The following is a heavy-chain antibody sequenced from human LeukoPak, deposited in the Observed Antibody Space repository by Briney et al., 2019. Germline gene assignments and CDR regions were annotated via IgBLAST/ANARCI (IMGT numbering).Heavy chain of an antibody. Sequence: PSETLSLTCTVSGGSISSSSYYWGWIRQPPGKGLEWIGSIYYSGSTYYNPSLKSRDTISVDTSKNQFSLKLSSVTAADTAVYYCASLGVVPAAIGGNYYYYYMDVWGKGTTVTVSS. J-gene: IGHJ6*03. CDR1: GGSISSSSYY. V-gene: IGHV4-39*01. CDR2: IYYSGST. D-gene: IGHD2-2*02. CDR3: ASLGVVPAAIGGNYYYYYMDV.